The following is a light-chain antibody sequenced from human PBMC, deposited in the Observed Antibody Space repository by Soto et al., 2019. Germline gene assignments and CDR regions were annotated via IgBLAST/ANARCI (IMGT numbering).Light chain of an antibody. CDR1: QNIRNL. Sequence: DIRLTHSPSTLSAAVGDSVTITCRASQNIRNLLAWYQQKPGKAPKPLIYDASTLKTGVPSRFSGSGSGSEFNFTITGLQPDDFATYFCQQYNTYATFGQGTRLEI. CDR3: QQYNTYAT. V-gene: IGKV1-5*01. J-gene: IGKJ5*01. CDR2: DAS.